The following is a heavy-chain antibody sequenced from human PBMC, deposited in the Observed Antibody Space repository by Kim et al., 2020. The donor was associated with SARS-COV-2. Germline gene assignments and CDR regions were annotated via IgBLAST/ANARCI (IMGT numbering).Heavy chain of an antibody. CDR2: IYYSGST. J-gene: IGHJ4*02. V-gene: IGHV4-61*01. CDR3: ARGITIFKFHDY. D-gene: IGHD3-3*01. CDR1: GGSVSSGSYY. Sequence: SETLSLTCTVSGGSVSSGSYYWSWIRQPPGKGLEWIGYIYYSGSTNYNPSLKSRVTISVDTSKNQFSLKLSSVTAADTAVYYCARGITIFKFHDYWGQGTLVTVSS.